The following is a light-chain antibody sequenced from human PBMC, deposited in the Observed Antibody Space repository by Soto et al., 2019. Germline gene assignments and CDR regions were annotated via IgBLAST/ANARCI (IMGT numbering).Light chain of an antibody. CDR3: SSYTSSSSLYV. Sequence: QSALTQPASVSGSPGQSITISCTGTSSDVGGYNYVSWYQQHPGKAPKFMIYDVSDRHSGVYHRVSGFKSGNTASLTISGLQAEDEADYYCSSYTSSSSLYVFGTGTKLTVL. J-gene: IGLJ1*01. V-gene: IGLV2-14*03. CDR1: SSDVGGYNY. CDR2: DVS.